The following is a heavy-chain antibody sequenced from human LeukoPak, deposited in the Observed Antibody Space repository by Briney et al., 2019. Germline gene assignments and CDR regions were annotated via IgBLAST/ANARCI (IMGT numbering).Heavy chain of an antibody. V-gene: IGHV4-39*07. Sequence: PSETLSLTCTVSGGSIRSSYYYWGWIRQPPGKGLEWIGSIYDSGSTYYNPSLKSRVTTSVDTSKNQFSLKLSSVTAADTAVYYCARAGSGILTGYSSPDAFDIWGQGTMVTVSS. CDR2: IYDSGST. J-gene: IGHJ3*02. CDR3: ARAGSGILTGYSSPDAFDI. CDR1: GGSIRSSYYY. D-gene: IGHD3-9*01.